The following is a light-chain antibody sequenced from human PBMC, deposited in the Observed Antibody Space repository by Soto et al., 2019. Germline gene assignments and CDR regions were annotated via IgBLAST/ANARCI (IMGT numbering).Light chain of an antibody. V-gene: IGLV2-8*01. CDR3: KSYAGSNTYA. CDR2: EVV. Sequence: QSALTRPPSASGSPGQSLTISCTRTKNDIGVYDFVSWYQHHPGKAPRLMIYEVVQRPSGVPDRFSGSKSGNTASLTVSGLQAADEADYCCKSYAGSNTYAFGSGTKVTVL. CDR1: KNDIGVYDF. J-gene: IGLJ1*01.